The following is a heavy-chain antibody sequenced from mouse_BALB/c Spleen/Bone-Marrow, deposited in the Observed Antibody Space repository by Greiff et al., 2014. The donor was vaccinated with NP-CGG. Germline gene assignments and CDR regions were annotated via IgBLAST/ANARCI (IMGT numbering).Heavy chain of an antibody. V-gene: IGHV3-2*02. D-gene: IGHD1-1*01. CDR1: GYSITSKYA. J-gene: IGHJ2*01. Sequence: DVMLVESGPGLVKPSQSLSLACTVTGYSITSKYAWNWIRQFPGNKLEWMGYISYSGSANYNPSLKSRITITRDTSKNQFFLQLNSVTTEDTVTYYCVRGNHYGSDSHFDYWGQGITLAVSS. CDR3: VRGNHYGSDSHFDY. CDR2: ISYSGSA.